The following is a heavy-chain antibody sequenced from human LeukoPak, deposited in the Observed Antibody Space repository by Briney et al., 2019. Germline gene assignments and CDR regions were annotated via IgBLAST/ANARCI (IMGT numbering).Heavy chain of an antibody. CDR3: ARDEGAQLDY. D-gene: IGHD1-26*01. J-gene: IGHJ4*02. Sequence: GRSLRLSCAASGFTFSSYAMHWVRQAPGKGLEWVAVISYDGSNKYYADSVKGRFTISRDNSKNTLYLQMNSLRAEDTAVYYCARDEGAQLDYWGQGTLVTVSS. V-gene: IGHV3-30*01. CDR1: GFTFSSYA. CDR2: ISYDGSNK.